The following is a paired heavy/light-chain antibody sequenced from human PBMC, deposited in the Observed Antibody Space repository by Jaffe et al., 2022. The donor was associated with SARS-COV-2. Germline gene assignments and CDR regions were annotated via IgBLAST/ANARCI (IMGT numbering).Light chain of an antibody. CDR3: QSYDSSLSGYV. Sequence: QSVLTQPPSVSGAPGQRVTIPCTGSSSNIGAGYHVHWYQQLPGTAPKLLIYGNTNRPSGVPDRFSGSKSGTSASLAISGLRADDESDYYCQSYDSSLSGYVFGTGTKVTVL. CDR1: SSNIGAGYH. J-gene: IGLJ1*01. V-gene: IGLV1-40*01. CDR2: GNT.
Heavy chain of an antibody. J-gene: IGHJ4*02. CDR2: IYPDDSNT. V-gene: IGHV5-51*01. CDR3: AREWGVCSGGSCYSDF. CDR1: GYYFISYW. Sequence: EVQLVQSGAEVKKPGESLKISCKGSGYYFISYWVAWVRQMPGKGLEWMGIIYPDDSNTKYSPSFQGQVTISADKSINTAYLQWSSLKASDTAMYYCAREWGVCSGGSCYSDFWGQGTLVTVSS. D-gene: IGHD2-15*01.